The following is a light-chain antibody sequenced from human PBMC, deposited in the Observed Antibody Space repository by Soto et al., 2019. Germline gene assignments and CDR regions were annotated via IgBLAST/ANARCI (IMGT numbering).Light chain of an antibody. CDR3: SSSTSSNTFV. CDR2: EVI. CDR1: NSDVNY. V-gene: IGLV2-14*01. J-gene: IGLJ1*01. Sequence: QSALAQPASASGAPGQSITISCTATNSDVNYVSWHQQHPGKAPKLMIYEVINRSSGVSARFSGSKSGNTASLTISGLQAEDEADYYCSSSTSSNTFVFGTGTKVTVL.